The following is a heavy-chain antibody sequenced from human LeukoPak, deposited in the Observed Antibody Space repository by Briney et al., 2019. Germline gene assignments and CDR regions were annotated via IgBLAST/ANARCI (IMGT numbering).Heavy chain of an antibody. V-gene: IGHV3-33*01. CDR3: ARDGSVYYDSSGYFLPFDY. CDR1: GFTFSSYG. Sequence: GRSLRLSCAASGFTFSSYGMHWVRQAPGKGLEWVAVIWYDGSSKYYADSVKGRFTISRDNSKNTLYLQMNSLRAEDTAVYYCARDGSVYYDSSGYFLPFDYWGQGTLVTVSS. D-gene: IGHD3-22*01. J-gene: IGHJ4*02. CDR2: IWYDGSSK.